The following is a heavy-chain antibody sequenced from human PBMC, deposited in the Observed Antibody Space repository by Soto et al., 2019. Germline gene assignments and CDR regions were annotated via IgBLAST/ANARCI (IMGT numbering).Heavy chain of an antibody. J-gene: IGHJ4*02. CDR1: GDSVSSNSAT. D-gene: IGHD6-13*01. CDR2: TYYRSKWYN. V-gene: IGHV6-1*01. Sequence: SQTLSLTCASSGDSVSSNSATWTWIRQSPSRDLEWLGRTYYRSKWYNDYAVSVKSRITINPDTSKNHFSLQLNSVTPEDTAVYYCAITSLEAGHFDYWGQGPLVTVSS. CDR3: AITSLEAGHFDY.